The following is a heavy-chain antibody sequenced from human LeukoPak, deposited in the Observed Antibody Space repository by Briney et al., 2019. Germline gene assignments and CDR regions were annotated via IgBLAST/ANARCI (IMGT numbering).Heavy chain of an antibody. CDR1: GYTLTELS. V-gene: IGHV1-24*01. D-gene: IGHD2-15*01. Sequence: ASVKVSCKVSGYTLTELSMHWVRQAPGKGLEWMGGFDPEDGETIYAQKFQGRVTMTEDTSTDTAYMELSSLRSEDTAVYYCATDPPTGYCSGGSCYYYRGQGTLVTVSS. J-gene: IGHJ4*02. CDR2: FDPEDGET. CDR3: ATDPPTGYCSGGSCYYY.